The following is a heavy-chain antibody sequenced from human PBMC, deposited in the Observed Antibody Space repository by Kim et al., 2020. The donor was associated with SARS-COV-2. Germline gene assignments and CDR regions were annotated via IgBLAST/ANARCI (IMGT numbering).Heavy chain of an antibody. D-gene: IGHD1-1*01. CDR1: GYTFTSYA. J-gene: IGHJ6*02. CDR3: ARPRQGTLTSYYYGMDV. V-gene: IGHV7-4-1*02. Sequence: ASVKVSCKASGYTFTSYAMNWVRQAPGQGLEWMGWINTNTGNPTYAQGFTGRFVFSLDTSVSTAYLQISSLKAEDTAVYYCARPRQGTLTSYYYGMDVWGQGTTVTVSS. CDR2: INTNTGNP.